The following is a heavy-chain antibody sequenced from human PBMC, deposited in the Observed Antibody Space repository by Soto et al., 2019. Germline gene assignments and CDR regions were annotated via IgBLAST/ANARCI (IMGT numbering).Heavy chain of an antibody. CDR2: ISYSGST. V-gene: IGHV4-59*01. Sequence: TSETLSLTCTVSGGSISSYYWSWIRQPPGKGLEWIGFISYSGSTSYNPSLKSRVTISVDTSKNQFSLNLGSVTAADTAVYYCARYSGTYYVFWGQGTLVTVSS. D-gene: IGHD1-26*01. CDR3: ARYSGTYYVF. J-gene: IGHJ4*02. CDR1: GGSISSYY.